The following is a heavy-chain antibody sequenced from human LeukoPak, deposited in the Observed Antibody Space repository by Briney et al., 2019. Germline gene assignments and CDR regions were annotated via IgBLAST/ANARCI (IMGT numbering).Heavy chain of an antibody. J-gene: IGHJ4*02. CDR3: ARGGYYDFWSGCYIPGVGDLLPPMDY. Sequence: PSETLSLTCSDSGGSIRRYYWGWIRQPARKGLEWIGRIYSIGNSASSGTSDYSPSLESRVTMSVDTSKNQISLKLSSVTAADTAVYYCARGGYYDFWSGCYIPGVGDLLPPMDYWGQGTLVTVSS. D-gene: IGHD3-3*01. CDR2: IYSIGNSASSGTS. V-gene: IGHV4-4*07. CDR1: GGSIRRYY.